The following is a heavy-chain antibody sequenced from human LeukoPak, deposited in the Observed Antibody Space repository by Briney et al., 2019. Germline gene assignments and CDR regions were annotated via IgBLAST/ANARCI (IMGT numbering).Heavy chain of an antibody. CDR2: ISSSSSYI. CDR3: ARVATAKYYYDSSGLYPGY. J-gene: IGHJ4*02. V-gene: IGHV3-21*01. CDR1: GFTFSSYS. Sequence: GGSLGLSCAASGFTFSSYSMNWVRQAPGKGLEWVSSISSSSSYIYYADSVKGRFTISRDNAKNSLYLQMNSLRAEDTAVYYCARVATAKYYYDSSGLYPGYWGQGTLVTVSS. D-gene: IGHD3-22*01.